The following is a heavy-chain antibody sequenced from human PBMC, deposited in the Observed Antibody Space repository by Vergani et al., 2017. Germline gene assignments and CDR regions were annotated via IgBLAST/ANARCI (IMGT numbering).Heavy chain of an antibody. D-gene: IGHD6-13*01. V-gene: IGHV4-61*02. J-gene: IGHJ6*02. CDR3: AIYPLYSATWPFLLLDMDV. CDR2: FYTGGGT. CDR1: GGSISSGSYY. Sequence: QVQLQESGPGLVRPSQTLSLTCTVSGGSISSGSYYWSWFRQPAGKGLEWIGRFYTGGGTSYNPSLKSRVTISVDTSKNQFSLQLSSVTAADTAVYYCAIYPLYSATWPFLLLDMDVWGQGTTVTVSS.